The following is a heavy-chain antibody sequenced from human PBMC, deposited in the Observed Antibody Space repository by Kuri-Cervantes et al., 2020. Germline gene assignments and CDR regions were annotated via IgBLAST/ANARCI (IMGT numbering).Heavy chain of an antibody. D-gene: IGHD1-1*01. V-gene: IGHV4-38-2*02. CDR3: ARVDDWNGPDC. Sequence: SETLSLTCTVSGYSISSGYYWGWIRQPPGKGLEWIGSIYHSGSTYYNPSLKSRVTISVDTSKNQFSLKLTSMTAADTAVYYCARVDDWNGPDCWGQGTLVTVSS. CDR1: GYSISSGYY. CDR2: IYHSGST. J-gene: IGHJ4*02.